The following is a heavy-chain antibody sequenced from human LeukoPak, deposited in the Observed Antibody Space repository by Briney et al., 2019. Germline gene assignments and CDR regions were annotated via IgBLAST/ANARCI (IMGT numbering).Heavy chain of an antibody. J-gene: IGHJ4*02. CDR2: IKHDGSEQ. CDR3: ARSPTYYDFWSGYKFIDY. D-gene: IGHD3-3*01. CDR1: GFTFTSSG. Sequence: GGSLRLSCAASGFTFTSSGMNWVRQAPGKGLEWVANIKHDGSEQYYVDSVKGRFTISRDNPKNSLYLQLNSLRAEDTAIYYCARSPTYYDFWSGYKFIDYWGQGTLVTVSS. V-gene: IGHV3-7*01.